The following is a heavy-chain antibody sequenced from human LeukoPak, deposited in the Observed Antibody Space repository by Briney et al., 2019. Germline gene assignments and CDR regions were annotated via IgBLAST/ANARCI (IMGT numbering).Heavy chain of an antibody. CDR3: ARGLERGRRRYSIAFDY. V-gene: IGHV4-61*01. CDR1: GGSVSSGSYY. CDR2: IYYSGST. Sequence: PSETLSLTCTVSGGSVSSGSYYWSWIRQPPGKGLEWIGYIYYSGSTNYNPSLKSRVTISVDTSKNQFSLKLSSVTAADTAVYYCARGLERGRRRYSIAFDYWGQGTLVTVSS. D-gene: IGHD6-13*01. J-gene: IGHJ4*02.